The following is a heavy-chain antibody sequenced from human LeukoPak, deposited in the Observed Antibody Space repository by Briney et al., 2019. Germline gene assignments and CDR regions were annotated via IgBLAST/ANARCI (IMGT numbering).Heavy chain of an antibody. CDR1: GYSINNYW. J-gene: IGHJ4*02. CDR2: IYPGDSDT. CDR3: ALLPYSSGWYSVDY. V-gene: IGHV5-51*01. Sequence: GESLKISCKGSGYSINNYWIGWVRQMPGKGLEWMGIIYPGDSDTRYSPSFQGQVTISADKSISTAYLQWSSLKASDTATYYCALLPYSSGWYSVDYWGQGTLVTVSS. D-gene: IGHD6-19*01.